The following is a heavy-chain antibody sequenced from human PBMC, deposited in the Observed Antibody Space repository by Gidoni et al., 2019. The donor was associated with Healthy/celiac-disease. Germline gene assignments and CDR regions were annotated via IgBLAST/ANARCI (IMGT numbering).Heavy chain of an antibody. Sequence: QVQLVESGGGVVQPGRSLRLSCAASGFTFSSYAMHWVRQAPGKGLEWVAVISYDGSNKYYADSVKGRFTISRDNSKNTLYLQMNSLRAEDTAVYYCASRPLYCSGGSCYEGGLDYWGQGTLVTVSS. CDR1: GFTFSSYA. V-gene: IGHV3-30*04. J-gene: IGHJ4*02. D-gene: IGHD2-15*01. CDR3: ASRPLYCSGGSCYEGGLDY. CDR2: ISYDGSNK.